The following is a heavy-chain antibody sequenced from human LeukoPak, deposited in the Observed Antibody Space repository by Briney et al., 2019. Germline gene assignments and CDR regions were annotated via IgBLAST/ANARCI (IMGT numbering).Heavy chain of an antibody. CDR3: AGDDYVWGSYCRLDY. D-gene: IGHD3-16*01. CDR2: INHSGST. Sequence: SETLSLTCAVYGGSFSGYYWSWIRQPPGKGLEWIGEINHSGSTNYNPSLKSRVTISVDTSKNQFSLKLSSVTAADTAVYYCAGDDYVWGSYCRLDYWGQGTLVTVSS. J-gene: IGHJ4*02. CDR1: GGSFSGYY. V-gene: IGHV4-34*01.